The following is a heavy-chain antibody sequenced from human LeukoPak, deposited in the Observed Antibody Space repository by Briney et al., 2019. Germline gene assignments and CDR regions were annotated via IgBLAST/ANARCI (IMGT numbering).Heavy chain of an antibody. CDR2: ISSSSYT. CDR3: ARVGCSSTSCYDY. CDR1: GFTFSDYY. Sequence: GGSLRLSCAASGFTFSDYYMSWIRQAPGKGLEWVSYISSSSYTNYADSVKGRFTISRDNAKNSLYLQMNSLRAEDTAVYYCARVGCSSTSCYDYWGQGTLVTVSS. V-gene: IGHV3-11*06. D-gene: IGHD2-2*01. J-gene: IGHJ4*02.